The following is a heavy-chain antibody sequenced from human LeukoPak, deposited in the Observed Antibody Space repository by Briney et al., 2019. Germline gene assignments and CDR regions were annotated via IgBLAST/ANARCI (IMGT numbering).Heavy chain of an antibody. V-gene: IGHV1-18*01. CDR2: ISAYNGNT. J-gene: IGHJ6*03. D-gene: IGHD6-13*01. CDR1: GYTFTSYG. CDR3: ARDRGIAAGSYYYYYMDV. Sequence: ASVKVSCKASGYTFTSYGISWVRQAPGQGLEWMGWISAYNGNTNYAQKLQGRVTMTTDTSTSTAYMELRSLRSDDTAVYYCARDRGIAAGSYYYYYMDVWGKGATVTVSS.